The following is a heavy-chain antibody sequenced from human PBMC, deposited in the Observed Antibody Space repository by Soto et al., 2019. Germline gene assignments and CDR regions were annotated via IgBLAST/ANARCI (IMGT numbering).Heavy chain of an antibody. CDR1: GFTLSSYA. J-gene: IGHJ4*02. D-gene: IGHD6-13*01. Sequence: PGGSLRLSCSASGFTLSSYAMSWVRQAPGKGLEWVSAISGSGDSTYYADSVKGRFTISRDNSKNTLYLQMNSLRAEDTAVYYCAKNGRIAASGGDHWGQGTLVTVSS. V-gene: IGHV3-23*01. CDR2: ISGSGDST. CDR3: AKNGRIAASGGDH.